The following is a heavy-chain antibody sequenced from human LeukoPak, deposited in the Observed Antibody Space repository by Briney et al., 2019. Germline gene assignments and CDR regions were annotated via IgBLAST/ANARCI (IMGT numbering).Heavy chain of an antibody. CDR1: GGSISSYY. CDR3: ARVCGYDFFDY. J-gene: IGHJ4*02. D-gene: IGHD5-12*01. V-gene: IGHV4-59*08. Sequence: SETLSLTCTVSGGSISSYYWSWIRQPPGKGLEWIGYIYYSGTTNYNPSLKSRVTISVDTSKNQFSLKLSSVTAADTAVYYCARVCGYDFFDYWGQGTLVTVSS. CDR2: IYYSGTT.